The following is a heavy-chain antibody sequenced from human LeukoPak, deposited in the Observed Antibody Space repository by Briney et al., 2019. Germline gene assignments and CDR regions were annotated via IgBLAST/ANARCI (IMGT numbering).Heavy chain of an antibody. CDR2: INHSGST. Sequence: SETLSLTCAVYGGSFSGYYWSWIRQPPGKGLEWIGEINHSGSTNYNPSLKSRVTISVDTSKNQFSLKLSSVTAADTAVYYCARRTLLWFSRFDPWGQGTLVTVSS. CDR1: GGSFSGYY. J-gene: IGHJ5*02. CDR3: ARRTLLWFSRFDP. V-gene: IGHV4-34*01. D-gene: IGHD3-10*01.